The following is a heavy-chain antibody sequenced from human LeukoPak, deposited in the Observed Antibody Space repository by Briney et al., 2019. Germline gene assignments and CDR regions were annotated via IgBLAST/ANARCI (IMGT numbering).Heavy chain of an antibody. CDR1: GGSTSSGSYY. CDR3: ARERSGFPLDY. CDR2: IYTSGST. V-gene: IGHV4-61*02. Sequence: PSETLSLTCTVSGGSTSSGSYYWSWIRQPAGKGLEWIGRIYTSGSTNYNPSLKSRVTISVDTSKNQFSLKLSSVTAADTAVYYCARERSGFPLDYWGQGTLVTVSS. J-gene: IGHJ4*02.